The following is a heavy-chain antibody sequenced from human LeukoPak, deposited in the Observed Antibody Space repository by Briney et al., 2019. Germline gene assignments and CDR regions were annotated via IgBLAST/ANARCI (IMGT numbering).Heavy chain of an antibody. J-gene: IGHJ4*02. V-gene: IGHV1-2*02. D-gene: IGHD1-26*01. CDR1: GYTFTGYY. Sequence: ASVKVSCKASGYTFTGYYMHWVRQAPGQGLEWMGWINPNSGGTNYAQKFQGRVTMTRDTSISTAYMELSRLRSDDTAVYYCARSSGSYPYFDYWGQGTLVTVSS. CDR3: ARSSGSYPYFDY. CDR2: INPNSGGT.